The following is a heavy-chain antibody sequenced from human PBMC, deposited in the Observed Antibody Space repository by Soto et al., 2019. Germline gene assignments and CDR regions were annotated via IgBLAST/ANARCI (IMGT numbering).Heavy chain of an antibody. J-gene: IGHJ6*02. CDR3: ARDQVDDFSYYYGMDV. Sequence: SETLSLTCAVYGGSFSDYYWSWIRQPPGKGLEWIGEINHSGSTNYNPSLKSRVTISVDTSKNQFSLKLSSVTAADTAVYYCARDQVDDFSYYYGMDVWGQGTTVTVSS. V-gene: IGHV4-34*01. CDR1: GGSFSDYY. D-gene: IGHD3-3*01. CDR2: INHSGST.